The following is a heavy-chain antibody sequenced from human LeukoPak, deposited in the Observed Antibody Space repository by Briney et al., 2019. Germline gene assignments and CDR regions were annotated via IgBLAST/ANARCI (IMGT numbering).Heavy chain of an antibody. CDR1: GYSLSELA. J-gene: IGHJ2*01. CDR3: ATGAVLYATQEYWYFDI. D-gene: IGHD2/OR15-2a*01. Sequence: GASVRVCCTVSGYSLSELAIHWVRQAPGKGLEWVGGFHPEDGKTIYGQEFQGRVTVTEDTATETSYMELNSLGSEDTAMYYCATGAVLYATQEYWYFDIWGRGALVTVS. CDR2: FHPEDGKT. V-gene: IGHV1-24*01.